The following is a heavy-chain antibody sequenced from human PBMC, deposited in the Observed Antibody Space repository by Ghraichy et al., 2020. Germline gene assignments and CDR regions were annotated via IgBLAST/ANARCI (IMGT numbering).Heavy chain of an antibody. D-gene: IGHD2-8*01. Sequence: PETLSLTCTVSGGSISSYYWSWIRQPPGKGLEWIGYIYYSGSTNYNPSLKSRVTISVDTSKNQFSLKLSSVTAADTAVYYCARVPRYCTNGVCQIGFDPWGQGTLVTVSS. CDR2: IYYSGST. J-gene: IGHJ5*02. CDR1: GGSISSYY. V-gene: IGHV4-59*01. CDR3: ARVPRYCTNGVCQIGFDP.